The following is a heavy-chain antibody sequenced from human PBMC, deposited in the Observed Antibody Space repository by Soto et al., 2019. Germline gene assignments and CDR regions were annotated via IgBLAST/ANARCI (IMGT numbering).Heavy chain of an antibody. D-gene: IGHD3-22*01. Sequence: DVQLVEAGGGLVQPGGSLRLSCGASGFTFSSYWMSCVRQAPGKGLEWVANINQDGSEKYYVDSVKGRFTISRDNAKNSLYVQMNSLRDDDTAVYYCARGYDSSGYRLGDWGQGTLVTVS. CDR3: ARGYDSSGYRLGD. V-gene: IGHV3-7*01. CDR1: GFTFSSYW. CDR2: INQDGSEK. J-gene: IGHJ4*02.